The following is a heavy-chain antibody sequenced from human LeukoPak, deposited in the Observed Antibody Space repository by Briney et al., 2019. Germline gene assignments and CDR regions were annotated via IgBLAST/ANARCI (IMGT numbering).Heavy chain of an antibody. J-gene: IGHJ4*02. V-gene: IGHV3-23*01. Sequence: HTGGSLRLSCAASGFTFSSYAMSWVRQAPGKGLEWVSAISGSGGSTYYADSVKGWFTISRDNSKNTLYLQMNSLRAEDTAVYYCVREYYFDYWGQGTLVTVSS. D-gene: IGHD3-10*01. CDR1: GFTFSSYA. CDR2: ISGSGGST. CDR3: VREYYFDY.